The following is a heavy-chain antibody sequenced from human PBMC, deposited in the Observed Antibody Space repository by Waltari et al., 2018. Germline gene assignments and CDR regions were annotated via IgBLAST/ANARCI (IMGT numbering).Heavy chain of an antibody. J-gene: IGHJ5*02. D-gene: IGHD3-22*01. CDR1: GGTFSSYT. CDR2: STPFLGIP. CDR3: AGAAPYYVIRGAELGP. V-gene: IGHV1-69*02. Sequence: QVQLVQSGAEVKKPGSSVKVSCKASGGTFSSYTISWVRQAPGQGLEWLGRSTPFLGIPNYDQKSRGRATITPNKSTSPASMELASRRSEDTAVYSCAGAAPYYVIRGAELGPWGQGTLVPSSS.